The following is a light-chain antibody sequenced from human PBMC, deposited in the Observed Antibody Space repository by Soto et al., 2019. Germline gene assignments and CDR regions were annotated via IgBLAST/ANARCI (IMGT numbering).Light chain of an antibody. CDR2: GAS. J-gene: IGKJ1*01. Sequence: EIVLTQSPATLSLSPGERGTLSCRASQSVSSNLAWYQQKSGQAPRLLIYGASTRATGISARFSGSGSGTEFTLTISSLQSEDFAVYYCQQYNIWPRTFGQGTKVDIK. V-gene: IGKV3-15*01. CDR1: QSVSSN. CDR3: QQYNIWPRT.